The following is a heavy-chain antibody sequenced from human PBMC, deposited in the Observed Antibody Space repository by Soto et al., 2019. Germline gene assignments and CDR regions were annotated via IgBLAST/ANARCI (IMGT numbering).Heavy chain of an antibody. Sequence: LSLTCAASGFTFSSYSMNWVRQAPGKGLEWVSSISSSSSYIYYADSVKGRFTISRDNAKNSLYLQMNSLRAEDTAVYYCARDRTTVAAAGDNFDYWGQGTLVTVSS. D-gene: IGHD6-13*01. CDR3: ARDRTTVAAAGDNFDY. J-gene: IGHJ4*02. CDR2: ISSSSSYI. CDR1: GFTFSSYS. V-gene: IGHV3-21*01.